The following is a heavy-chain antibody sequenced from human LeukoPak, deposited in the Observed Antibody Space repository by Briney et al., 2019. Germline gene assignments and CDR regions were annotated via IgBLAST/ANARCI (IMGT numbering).Heavy chain of an antibody. CDR1: GGSISSSSYY. D-gene: IGHD2-2*01. V-gene: IGHV4-39*01. J-gene: IGHJ3*02. Sequence: SETLSLTCTVSGGSISSSSYYWGWIRQPPGKGLEWIGSIYYSGSTYHNPSLKSRVTISVDTSKNQFSLKLSSVTAADTAVYYCARRGLVVPAARAFDIWGQGTMVTVSS. CDR2: IYYSGST. CDR3: ARRGLVVPAARAFDI.